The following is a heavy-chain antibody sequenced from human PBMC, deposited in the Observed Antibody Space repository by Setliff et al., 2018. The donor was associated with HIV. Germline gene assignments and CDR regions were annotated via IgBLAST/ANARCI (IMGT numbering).Heavy chain of an antibody. V-gene: IGHV3-66*01. CDR1: GFTFSTY. Sequence: GGSLRLSCAASGFTFSTYMGWVRQAPGKGLEWVTVMYKGGKTYYADFVKGRFTISRDNAKNSMDLQMNSLRAEDTAIYYCARKLRPGHGVDVWGQGTTVTVSS. D-gene: IGHD3-10*01. CDR3: ARKLRPGHGVDV. J-gene: IGHJ6*02. CDR2: MYKGGKT.